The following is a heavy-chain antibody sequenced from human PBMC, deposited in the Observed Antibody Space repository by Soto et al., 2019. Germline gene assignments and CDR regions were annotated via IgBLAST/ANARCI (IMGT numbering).Heavy chain of an antibody. V-gene: IGHV5-51*01. J-gene: IGHJ6*02. CDR3: ASSSGELVPWDYYYYGMDV. CDR2: IYPGDSDT. D-gene: IGHD6-13*01. CDR1: GYSITSFW. Sequence: PGESLKISCKGSGYSITSFWISWVRQMPGKGLEWMGIIYPGDSDTRYSPSFQGQVTISADKSISTAYLQWSSLKASDTAMYYCASSSGELVPWDYYYYGMDVWGQGTTVTVSS.